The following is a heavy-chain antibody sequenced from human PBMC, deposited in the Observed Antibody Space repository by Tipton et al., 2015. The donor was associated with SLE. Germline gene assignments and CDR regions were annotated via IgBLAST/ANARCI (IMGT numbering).Heavy chain of an antibody. V-gene: IGHV4-34*01. J-gene: IGHJ4*02. CDR2: IDYSGNA. CDR1: GFTVSSNY. D-gene: IGHD1-1*01. Sequence: LRLSCAASGFTVSSNYMSWVRQSPGKGLEWIGEIDYSGNAGYNPSLKSRVTISIDMSENQLSLKLTSVTAADTAVYYCARATGSRTTIFDSWGQGTLVTVSP. CDR3: ARATGSRTTIFDS.